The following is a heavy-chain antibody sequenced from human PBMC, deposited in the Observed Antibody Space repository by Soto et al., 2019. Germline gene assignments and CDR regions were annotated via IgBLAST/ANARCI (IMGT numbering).Heavy chain of an antibody. CDR1: GYTFTSYG. J-gene: IGHJ4*02. CDR2: ISAYNGNT. D-gene: IGHD3-22*01. Sequence: ASVKVSCKASGYTFTSYGISWVRQAPGQGLEWMGWISAYNGNTNYAQKLQGRVTMTTDTSTSTAYMELRSLRSDDTAVYYCARDRGHYDSSGYYPFGYFDYWGQGTLVTVSS. V-gene: IGHV1-18*01. CDR3: ARDRGHYDSSGYYPFGYFDY.